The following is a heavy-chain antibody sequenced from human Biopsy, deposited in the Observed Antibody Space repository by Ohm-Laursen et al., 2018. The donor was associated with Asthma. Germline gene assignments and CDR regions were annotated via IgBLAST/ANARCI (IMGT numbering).Heavy chain of an antibody. CDR1: GFTFRSYA. D-gene: IGHD3-3*01. CDR3: ARDVMEWYLPAFDF. V-gene: IGHV3-30-3*01. CDR2: GGSYYDGGLK. J-gene: IGHJ4*02. Sequence: SLRLSCAASGFTFRSYAMHWVCQAPGKGLEWVAVGGSYYDGGLKYYADSVNGRFTVSRDDSKNTLYLQMNSLRPDDTAVYYCARDVMEWYLPAFDFWGQGTLVTVSS.